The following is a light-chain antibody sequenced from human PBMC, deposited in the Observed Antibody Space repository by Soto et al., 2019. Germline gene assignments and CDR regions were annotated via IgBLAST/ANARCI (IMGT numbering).Light chain of an antibody. CDR3: SSYTSSSIYV. Sequence: QSALTQPASVSGSPGQSITISCTGTSSDVGGYNYVSWYQQHPDKAPKLMIYDVSNRPSGVSTRFSGSKSGNTASLTISGLQAEDEADYYCSSYTSSSIYVFGTGTKLTVL. CDR1: SSDVGGYNY. CDR2: DVS. J-gene: IGLJ1*01. V-gene: IGLV2-14*03.